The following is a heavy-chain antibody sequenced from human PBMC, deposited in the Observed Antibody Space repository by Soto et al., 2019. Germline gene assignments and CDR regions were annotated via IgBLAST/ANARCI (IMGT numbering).Heavy chain of an antibody. V-gene: IGHV3-53*01. CDR2: IYSGGST. CDR1: GFTVSSNF. D-gene: IGHD6-19*01. J-gene: IGHJ3*02. Sequence: GGSLRLSCAASGFTVSSNFMTWVRQAPGKGLEWVSVIYSGGSTSYADPVRGRFTITRDNSKNTLYLHMNSLRGEDTAVYYCASAQYSSGWSDAFDIWGQGTMVTVSS. CDR3: ASAQYSSGWSDAFDI.